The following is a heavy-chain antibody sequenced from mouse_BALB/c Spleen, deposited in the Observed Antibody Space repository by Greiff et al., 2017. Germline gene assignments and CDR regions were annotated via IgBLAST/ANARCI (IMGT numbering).Heavy chain of an antibody. V-gene: IGHV1S26*01. J-gene: IGHJ4*01. D-gene: IGHD5-2*01. CDR2: INPSTGYT. CDR1: GYTFTSYW. CDR3: ARGGGIWDY. Sequence: QVQLQQSGPELVKPGASVKMSCKASGYTFTSYWMHWVKQRPGQGLEWIGYINPSTGYTEYNQKFKDKATLTADKSSSTAYMQLSSLTSEDSAVYYCARGGGIWDYWGQGTSVTVSS.